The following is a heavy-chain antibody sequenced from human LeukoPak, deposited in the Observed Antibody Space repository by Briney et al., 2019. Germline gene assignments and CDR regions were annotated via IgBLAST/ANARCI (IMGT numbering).Heavy chain of an antibody. Sequence: GGSLRLSCAASGFTFSSYGMHWVRQAPGKGLEWVAVISYDGSNKYYADSVKGRFTISRDNPKNTLYLQMNSLRAEDTAVYYCAKGDYGDPFDIWGQGTMVTVSS. J-gene: IGHJ3*02. V-gene: IGHV3-30*18. CDR1: GFTFSSYG. D-gene: IGHD4-17*01. CDR3: AKGDYGDPFDI. CDR2: ISYDGSNK.